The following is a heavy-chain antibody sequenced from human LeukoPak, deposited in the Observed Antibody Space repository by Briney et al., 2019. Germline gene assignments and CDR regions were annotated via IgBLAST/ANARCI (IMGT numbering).Heavy chain of an antibody. Sequence: SETLSLTCAVYGGSFSGYYWSWIRQPPGKGLEWIGEINHSGGTNYNPSLKSRVTISVDTSKNQFSLKLSSVTAADTAVYYCASRYSSSWLNYYGMDVWGQGTTVTVSS. CDR2: INHSGGT. J-gene: IGHJ6*02. D-gene: IGHD6-13*01. CDR1: GGSFSGYY. V-gene: IGHV4-34*01. CDR3: ASRYSSSWLNYYGMDV.